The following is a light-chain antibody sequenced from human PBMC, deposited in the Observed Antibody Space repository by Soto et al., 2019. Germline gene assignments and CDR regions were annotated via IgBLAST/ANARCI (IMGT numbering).Light chain of an antibody. V-gene: IGKV1-5*03. CDR3: QQYNSYPWK. CDR1: QTISSW. Sequence: IQMTQSPSTLSASVGDRVTITCRASQTISSWLAWYQQKPGKAPKLLIYKASTLKSGVPSRFSGSGSGTEFTLTISSLQPDDFATYYCQQYNSYPWKFGQGTKVDIK. J-gene: IGKJ1*01. CDR2: KAS.